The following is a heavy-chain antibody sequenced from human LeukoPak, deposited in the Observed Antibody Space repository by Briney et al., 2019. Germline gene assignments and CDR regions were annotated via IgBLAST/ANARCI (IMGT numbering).Heavy chain of an antibody. J-gene: IGHJ5*02. Sequence: PGGSLRLSCAASGFSISSYAMHWVRQAPGKGLEYVSAISSNGMITYYANSVKGRFTISRDNSKNTLYLQMGSLRAEDMAVYYCARQLAGAGRGWFDPWGQGTLVTVSS. CDR3: ARQLAGAGRGWFDP. D-gene: IGHD6-13*01. V-gene: IGHV3-64*01. CDR2: ISSNGMIT. CDR1: GFSISSYA.